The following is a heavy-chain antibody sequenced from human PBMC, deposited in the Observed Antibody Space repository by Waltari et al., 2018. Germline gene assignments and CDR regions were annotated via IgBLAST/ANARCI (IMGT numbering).Heavy chain of an antibody. CDR1: GYTFTNYP. D-gene: IGHD6-6*01. J-gene: IGHJ2*01. Sequence: QVQLVQSGSELKEPGASVKISCQASGYTFTNYPINWVRQAPGQGLEWMGWINTDTGNPTYAQGFTGRFVFSLDTSVSTAYLQISSLKAEDTAMYYCARKIGDTSSAWYFDLWGRGSLVTVSS. CDR3: ARKIGDTSSAWYFDL. V-gene: IGHV7-4-1*02. CDR2: INTDTGNP.